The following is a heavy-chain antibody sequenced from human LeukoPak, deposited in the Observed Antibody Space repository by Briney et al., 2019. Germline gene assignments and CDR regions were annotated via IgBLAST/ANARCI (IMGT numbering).Heavy chain of an antibody. CDR1: GGSISSYY. Sequence: SETLSLTCTVSGGSISSYYWSWIRQPPGKGLEWIGEINHSGSTNYNPSLKSRVTISVDTSKNQFSLKLSSVTAADTAVYYCARARSSGWYYAFDIWGQGTMVTVSS. CDR2: INHSGST. V-gene: IGHV4-34*01. D-gene: IGHD6-19*01. J-gene: IGHJ3*02. CDR3: ARARSSGWYYAFDI.